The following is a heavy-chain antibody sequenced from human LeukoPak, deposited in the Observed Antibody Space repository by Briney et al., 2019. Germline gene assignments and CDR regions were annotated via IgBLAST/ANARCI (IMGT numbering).Heavy chain of an antibody. Sequence: PGGSLRLSCAASGFTFSNYEMNWVRQAPGKGLEWVSYISSTSNMIYYAESVRGRFTISRDNAENSLYLQMNSLRAEDTAVYYCATASGSWYRYYFDCWGPGTLVTVSS. CDR3: ATASGSWYRYYFDC. V-gene: IGHV3-48*03. D-gene: IGHD6-13*01. CDR2: ISSTSNMI. J-gene: IGHJ4*02. CDR1: GFTFSNYE.